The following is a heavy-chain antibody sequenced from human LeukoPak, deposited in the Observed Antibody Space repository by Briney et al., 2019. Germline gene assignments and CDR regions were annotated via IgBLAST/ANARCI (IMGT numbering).Heavy chain of an antibody. D-gene: IGHD6-19*01. J-gene: IGHJ6*03. CDR1: GFTFSSYS. CDR3: GRYGLGYYYMDV. V-gene: IGHV3-21*01. CDR2: IHSSSSYI. Sequence: GGSLRLSCAASGFTFSSYSMNWVRQAPGKGLEWVSSIHSSSSYIYYADSVKGRFTISRDNAKNSLYLQMNSLRAEDTAVYYCGRYGLGYYYMDVWGKGTTVTVSS.